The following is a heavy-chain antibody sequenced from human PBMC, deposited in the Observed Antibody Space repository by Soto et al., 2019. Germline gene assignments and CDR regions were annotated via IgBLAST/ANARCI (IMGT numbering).Heavy chain of an antibody. CDR3: ARDSGNYRTSN. Sequence: QLQLQESGPRLVKPSETLSLTCTVSGGSIRSSGSYWGWIRQPPGEGLEWIASIHYSGRTYYNPSLKSQVTISVYTSTNQFSLKLSSVTAADTAVYYCARDSGNYRTSNWGQGSLFTVSS. CDR2: IHYSGRT. J-gene: IGHJ4*02. D-gene: IGHD1-26*01. V-gene: IGHV4-39*01. CDR1: GGSIRSSGSY.